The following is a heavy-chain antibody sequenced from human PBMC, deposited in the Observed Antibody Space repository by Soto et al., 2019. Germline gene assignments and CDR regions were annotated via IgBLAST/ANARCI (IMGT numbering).Heavy chain of an antibody. J-gene: IGHJ4*02. D-gene: IGHD3-16*01. CDR1: GFTSNAYA. CDR3: VKDLLPGGADY. CDR2: IYYNSDRI. V-gene: IGHV3-9*02. Sequence: EVKLVESGGGLVQPGRSLRLSCAASGFTSNAYAMHWVRQAPGKGLEWVSGIYYNSDRIDYGDSVKGRFATSRDNSKNSLYLQMNSLRPEDTAVYYCVKDLLPGGADYWGPGTLVTVSS.